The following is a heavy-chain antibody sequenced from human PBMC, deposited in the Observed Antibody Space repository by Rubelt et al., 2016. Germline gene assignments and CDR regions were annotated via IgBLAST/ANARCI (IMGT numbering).Heavy chain of an antibody. CDR3: ARLGGIAGASTMADY. CDR2: IYSSVST. J-gene: IGHJ4*02. D-gene: IGHD6-19*01. Sequence: QLQLQESGPGLVKPSETLSLTCTVSGGSISSSSYYWGWIRQPPGKGLEWIGSIYSSVSTYYNPSLKSRVTISGETAKTRFYRKVSSGTAADTAVYYCARLGGIAGASTMADYWGQGTLVTVSS. V-gene: IGHV4-39*01. CDR1: GGSISSSSYY.